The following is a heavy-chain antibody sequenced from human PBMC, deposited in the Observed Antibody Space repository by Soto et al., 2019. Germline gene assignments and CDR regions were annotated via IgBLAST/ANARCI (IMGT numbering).Heavy chain of an antibody. Sequence: QVQLQESGPGLVKPSETLSLTCTVSGGSISPNYWSWIRQPPGKGLEWIGYIYFGGTTMYNPSLTRRVTISVDTSKNQFSLQLTSVTAADTAVYYCARLGGYFQALDSWGQGTLVTVSS. CDR3: ARLGGYFQALDS. D-gene: IGHD3-22*01. V-gene: IGHV4-59*08. J-gene: IGHJ4*02. CDR2: IYFGGTT. CDR1: GGSISPNY.